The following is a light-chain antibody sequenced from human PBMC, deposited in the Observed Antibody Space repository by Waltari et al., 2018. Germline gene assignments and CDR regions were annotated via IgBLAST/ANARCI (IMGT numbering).Light chain of an antibody. CDR1: QSINNY. CDR3: RQSYSSHS. J-gene: IGKJ2*03. Sequence: DIQMTQSPSSLSASVGDRVSITCRASQSINNYLNWYQQKPGTAPKLLIYAASRLESGVPSRVSGSGSGTDYTLTISGLQPEDFATYYCRQSYSSHSFGQGTKLGVK. V-gene: IGKV1-39*01. CDR2: AAS.